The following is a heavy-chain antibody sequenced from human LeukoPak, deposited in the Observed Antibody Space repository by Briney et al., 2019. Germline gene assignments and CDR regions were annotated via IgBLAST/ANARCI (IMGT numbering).Heavy chain of an antibody. Sequence: GGSLRLTCAASGFTFSDYWLSWVRQAPGKGLEWVANIKQDGSEKNYVDSVMSRFTISRDNVKSSLYLQMNSLRAEDTAVYYCARGKGSSSAGYWGQGTLVIVSS. CDR1: GFTFSDYW. D-gene: IGHD6-6*01. V-gene: IGHV3-7*01. CDR2: IKQDGSEK. CDR3: ARGKGSSSAGY. J-gene: IGHJ4*02.